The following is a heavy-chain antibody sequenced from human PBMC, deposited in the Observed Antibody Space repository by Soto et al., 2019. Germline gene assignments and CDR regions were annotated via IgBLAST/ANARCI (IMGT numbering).Heavy chain of an antibody. CDR1: GYTFTSYG. D-gene: IGHD2-2*01. CDR3: AWDIVVVPAATRMDV. J-gene: IGHJ6*04. V-gene: IGHV1-18*01. Sequence: GASVKVSCKASGYTFTSYGISWVRQAPGQGLEWMGWISAYNGNTNYAQKLQGRVTMTTDTSTSTAYMELRSLRSDDTAVYYCAWDIVVVPAATRMDVRGKGTTVTVPS. CDR2: ISAYNGNT.